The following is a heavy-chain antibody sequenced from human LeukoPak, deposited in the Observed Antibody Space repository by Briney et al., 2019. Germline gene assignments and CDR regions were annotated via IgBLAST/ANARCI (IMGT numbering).Heavy chain of an antibody. V-gene: IGHV1-46*01. CDR3: ARGDYVWGSYRRAMDV. D-gene: IGHD3-16*02. J-gene: IGHJ6*04. Sequence: ASVKVSCKASGYTFTGYYMHWVRQAPGQGLEWMGIINPSGGSTSYAQKFQGRVTMTTDTSTSTAYMEMRSLRSDDTAVYYCARGDYVWGSYRRAMDVWGKGTTVTVSS. CDR1: GYTFTGYY. CDR2: INPSGGST.